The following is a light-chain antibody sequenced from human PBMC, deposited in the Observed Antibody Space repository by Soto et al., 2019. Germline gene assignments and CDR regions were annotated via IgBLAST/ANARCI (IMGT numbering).Light chain of an antibody. CDR2: WAS. CDR3: QQYYSSPWT. CDR1: QSLLYSSNNKNY. Sequence: DIVMTQSPDSLAVSLGEWATINCKSSQSLLYSSNNKNYLAWYQQKPGQPPKLLIYWASTRESGVPDRFSGSGSGTDFTLTISSLQAEDVAVYYCQQYYSSPWTFGQGTKVEIK. V-gene: IGKV4-1*01. J-gene: IGKJ1*01.